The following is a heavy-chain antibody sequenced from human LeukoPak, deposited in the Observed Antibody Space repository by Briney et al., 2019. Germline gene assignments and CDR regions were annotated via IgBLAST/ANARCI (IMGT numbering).Heavy chain of an antibody. V-gene: IGHV3-7*01. CDR1: GFTSSGYW. CDR2: IKQDGSEK. D-gene: IGHD6-6*01. Sequence: GGSLRLSCAASGFTSSGYWVSWVRQAPGKGLEWVANIKQDGSEKNYEDSVKGRFTIFRDNAKNSLDLQMNSLRVEDTAVYYCARGRSIIGPWGQGTLVTVSS. CDR3: ARGRSIIGP. J-gene: IGHJ5*02.